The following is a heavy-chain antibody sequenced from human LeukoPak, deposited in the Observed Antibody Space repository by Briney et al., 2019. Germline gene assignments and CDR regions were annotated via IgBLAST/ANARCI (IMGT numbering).Heavy chain of an antibody. J-gene: IGHJ4*02. D-gene: IGHD6-6*01. Sequence: SVKVSCKSSGYTFTGYYIHWVRQAPGQGLEWMGRINPNSGGTNYAQKFQGRVTMTRDTSISTAYMELSRLRSDDTAVYYCARSGQLDPLDYWGQGTLVTVSS. CDR1: GYTFTGYY. CDR2: INPNSGGT. CDR3: ARSGQLDPLDY. V-gene: IGHV1-2*06.